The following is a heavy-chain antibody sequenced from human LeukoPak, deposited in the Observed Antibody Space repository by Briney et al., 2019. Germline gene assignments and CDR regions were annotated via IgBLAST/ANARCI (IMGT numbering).Heavy chain of an antibody. CDR1: GFTVSSNY. CDR3: ARGKGRYFDWLLFEGLDY. V-gene: IGHV3-53*01. CDR2: IYSGGST. J-gene: IGHJ4*02. D-gene: IGHD3-9*01. Sequence: GGSLRLSCAASGFTVSSNYMSWVRQAPGKGLEWVSVIYSGGSTYYADSVKGRFTISRDNSKNTLYLQMNSLRAENTVVYYCARGKGRYFDWLLFEGLDYWGQGTLVTVSS.